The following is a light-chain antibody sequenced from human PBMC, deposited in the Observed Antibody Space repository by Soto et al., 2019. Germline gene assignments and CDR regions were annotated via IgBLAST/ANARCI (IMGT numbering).Light chain of an antibody. CDR3: QQRSNWPPIT. V-gene: IGKV3-11*01. CDR2: DAS. Sequence: ETVLTQSPATLSLSPGERATLSCRASQRVSTYLAWYQQRPGQAPRLLIYDASNRATGIPARFSGSGSGTDFTLTISSLEPEDFAVYYWQQRSNWPPITFGQGTRLEIK. J-gene: IGKJ5*01. CDR1: QRVSTY.